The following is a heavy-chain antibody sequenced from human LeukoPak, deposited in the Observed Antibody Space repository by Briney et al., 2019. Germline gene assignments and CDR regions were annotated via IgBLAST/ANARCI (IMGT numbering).Heavy chain of an antibody. CDR2: IYYSGST. J-gene: IGHJ5*02. V-gene: IGHV4-39*07. D-gene: IGHD3-3*01. CDR3: ARGEYYDFWSGYLNWFDP. CDR1: GASVGSSSAD. Sequence: SQTLSLACTVSGASVGSSSADWGWIREPAGRGLEWFVIIYYSGSTYYNPSLKSRVTISVDTSKNQFSLKLSSVTAADTAVYYCARGEYYDFWSGYLNWFDPWGQGTLVTVSS.